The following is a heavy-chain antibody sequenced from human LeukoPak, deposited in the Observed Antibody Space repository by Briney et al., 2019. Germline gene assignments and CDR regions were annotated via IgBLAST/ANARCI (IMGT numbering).Heavy chain of an antibody. CDR3: ARATFGPTFDI. CDR1: GFTFNTYW. CDR2: IHQDGSEK. V-gene: IGHV3-7*01. D-gene: IGHD3-16*01. J-gene: IGHJ3*02. Sequence: GGSLRLSCAASGFTFNTYWMTWVRQAPGKGLEWVANIHQDGSEKYYVDSVKGRFTISRDNHKNSLYLQMNSLTAEDTAVYYRARATFGPTFDIWGQGTVVTVSS.